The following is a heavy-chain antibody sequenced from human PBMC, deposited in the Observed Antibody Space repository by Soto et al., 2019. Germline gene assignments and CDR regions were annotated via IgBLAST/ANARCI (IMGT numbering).Heavy chain of an antibody. V-gene: IGHV3-15*01. CDR2: IKTKNDGETT. J-gene: IGHJ4*02. D-gene: IGHD2-8*01. Sequence: EGQLVESGGGLVKPGESLRLSCAVSGITINTAWMSWVRQAPGKGLEWVGRIKTKNDGETTEFAAAVDGRFSISRDDSRNTIYLQMNSLRTEDTAVYSCTREWWGDLAWGQGSLVTVSS. CDR1: GITINTAW. CDR3: TREWWGDLA.